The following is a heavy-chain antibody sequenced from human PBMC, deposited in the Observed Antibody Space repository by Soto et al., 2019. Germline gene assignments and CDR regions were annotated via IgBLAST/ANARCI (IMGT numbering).Heavy chain of an antibody. J-gene: IGHJ4*02. Sequence: QVQLVQSGAEVKKPGASVKVSCKASGYTFTSYGISWVRQAPGQGLELMGWISAYNFNTNYAQKLQGRVTMTTDTSTSTAYMELRSLRSDDTAVYYCAGPPVYCSSTSCSYFDYWGQGTLVTVSS. V-gene: IGHV1-18*01. CDR2: ISAYNFNT. D-gene: IGHD2-2*01. CDR3: AGPPVYCSSTSCSYFDY. CDR1: GYTFTSYG.